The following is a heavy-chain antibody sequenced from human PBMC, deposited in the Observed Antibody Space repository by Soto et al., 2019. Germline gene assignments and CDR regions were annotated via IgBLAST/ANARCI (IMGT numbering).Heavy chain of an antibody. CDR1: GGTFTTYS. CDR3: AGHCGGGSCYSEGLSYFNN. Sequence: QVQLVQSGAEMKKPGSSVKVSCKASGGTFTTYSINWVRQAPGQGLEWMGRIVPDLSMTNYAQKFKDRVTISADTSTATAYMELGRLGSADTAVYYCAGHCGGGSCYSEGLSYFNNLGLGSAVIVSS. CDR2: IVPDLSMT. J-gene: IGHJ4*02. V-gene: IGHV1-69*02. D-gene: IGHD2-15*01.